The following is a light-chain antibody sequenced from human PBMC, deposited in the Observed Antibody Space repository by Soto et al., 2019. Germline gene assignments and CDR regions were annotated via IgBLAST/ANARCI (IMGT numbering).Light chain of an antibody. J-gene: IGLJ2*01. CDR2: GNT. CDR1: SSDVGAGYD. CDR3: QSYDSSLIGVV. V-gene: IGLV1-40*01. Sequence: QSVLTQPASVSGSPGQSITISCTGTSSDVGAGYDVHWYQQLPGTAPKLLIFGNTNRPSGVPDRFSGSKSGTSASLAITGLQAEDEADYYCQSYDSSLIGVVFGGGTKVTVL.